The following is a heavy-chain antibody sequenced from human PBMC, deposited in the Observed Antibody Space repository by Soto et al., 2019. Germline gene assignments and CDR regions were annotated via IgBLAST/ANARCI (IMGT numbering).Heavy chain of an antibody. V-gene: IGHV1-8*01. CDR2: MNPNSGNT. CDR1: GYTFTSYD. Sequence: ASVKVSCKASGYTFTSYDINWVRQATGQGLEWMGWMNPNSGNTGYAQKFQGRVTTTRNTSISTAYMELSSLRSEDTAVYYCASGYSSSYLLEYWGQGTLVTVSS. CDR3: ASGYSSSYLLEY. D-gene: IGHD6-6*01. J-gene: IGHJ4*02.